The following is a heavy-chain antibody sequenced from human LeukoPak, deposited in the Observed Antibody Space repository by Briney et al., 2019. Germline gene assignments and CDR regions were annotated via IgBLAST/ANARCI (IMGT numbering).Heavy chain of an antibody. Sequence: PGGSLRLSCAASGFTFSSYAMHWVRQAPGKGLEWVSGISWNSGSIGYADSVKGRFTISRDNAKNSLYLQMNSLRAEDTALYYCAKDILTRIAVAGDWYFDLWGRGTLVTVSS. CDR3: AKDILTRIAVAGDWYFDL. J-gene: IGHJ2*01. D-gene: IGHD6-19*01. CDR2: ISWNSGSI. CDR1: GFTFSSYA. V-gene: IGHV3-9*01.